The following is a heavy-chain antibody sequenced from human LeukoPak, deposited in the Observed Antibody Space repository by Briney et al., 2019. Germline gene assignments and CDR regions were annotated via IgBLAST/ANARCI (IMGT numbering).Heavy chain of an antibody. CDR1: GGSISSSSYY. D-gene: IGHD2-2*02. CDR2: IYYSGST. Sequence: SETLSLTCTVSGGSISSSSYYWGWIRQPPGKGLEWIGSIYYSGSTYYNPSLKSRVTISVDTSKNQFSLKLSSVTAADTAVYYCARHDGLSSHTSFYYYYYYMDVWGKGTTVTVSS. V-gene: IGHV4-39*01. J-gene: IGHJ6*03. CDR3: ARHDGLSSHTSFYYYYYYMDV.